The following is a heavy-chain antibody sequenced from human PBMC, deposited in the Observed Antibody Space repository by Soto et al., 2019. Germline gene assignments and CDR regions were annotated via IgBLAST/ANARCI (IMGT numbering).Heavy chain of an antibody. CDR2: INPSGGST. V-gene: IGHV1-46*01. D-gene: IGHD5-18*01. CDR3: ARDPVKDGYSHSPPNFDY. J-gene: IGHJ4*02. Sequence: QVQLVQSGAEVKKPGASVKVSCKASGYTFTSYYMHWVRQAPGQGLEWMGIINPSGGSTSYAQKFQGRVTMTRDTSTSTVYMELSSLRSEDTAVYYCARDPVKDGYSHSPPNFDYWGQGTLVTVSS. CDR1: GYTFTSYY.